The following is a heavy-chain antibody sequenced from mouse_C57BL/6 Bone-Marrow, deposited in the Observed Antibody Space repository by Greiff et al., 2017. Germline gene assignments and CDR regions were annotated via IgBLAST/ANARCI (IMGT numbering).Heavy chain of an antibody. CDR1: GFSLTSYG. CDR3: ARSLYYRAMDY. CDR2: IWGVGST. D-gene: IGHD2-14*01. J-gene: IGHJ4*01. V-gene: IGHV2-6*01. Sequence: VKLMESGPGLVAPSQSLSITCTVSGFSLTSYGVDWVRQSPGKGLEWLGVIWGVGSTNYNSALKSRLSISKDNSKSKVFLKMNSLQTDDAAMYYSARSLYYRAMDYWGQGTSVTVSA.